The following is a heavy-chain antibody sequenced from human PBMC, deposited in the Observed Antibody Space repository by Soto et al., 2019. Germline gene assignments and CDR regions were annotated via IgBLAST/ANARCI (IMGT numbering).Heavy chain of an antibody. Sequence: ASVKVSCKASGYTFTGYYMHWVRQAPGQGLEWMGWINPNSGGTNYAQKFQGWVTMTRDTSISTAYMELSRLRSDDTAVYYCARDRDAHYYYYGMDVWGQGTTVTVSS. CDR3: ARDRDAHYYYYGMDV. CDR1: GYTFTGYY. J-gene: IGHJ6*02. CDR2: INPNSGGT. V-gene: IGHV1-2*04.